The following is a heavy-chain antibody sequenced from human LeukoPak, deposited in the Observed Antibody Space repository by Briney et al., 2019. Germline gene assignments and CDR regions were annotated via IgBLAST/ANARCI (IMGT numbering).Heavy chain of an antibody. J-gene: IGHJ6*03. CDR2: IYTSGST. V-gene: IGHV4-61*02. D-gene: IGHD3-10*01. CDR1: GGSISSGSYY. Sequence: SETLSLTCTVSGGSISSGSYYWSWIRQPAGKGLEWIGRIYTSGSTNYNPSLKSRVTISVDTSKNQFSLKLSSVTAADTAVYYCARVLGGYGSGPVGAYYYYYYMDVWGKGTTVTVSS. CDR3: ARVLGGYGSGPVGAYYYYYYMDV.